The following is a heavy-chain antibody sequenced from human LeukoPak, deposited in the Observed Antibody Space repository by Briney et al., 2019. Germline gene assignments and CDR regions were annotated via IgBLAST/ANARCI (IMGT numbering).Heavy chain of an antibody. Sequence: SETLSLTCTVSGGSISSYYWSWIRQPPGKGLEWIGSIYYSGSTYYNPSLKSRVTISVDTSKNQFSLKLSSVTAADTAVYYCARQGGVIAVAGYYYYYYMDVWGKGTTVTVSS. V-gene: IGHV4-59*05. CDR3: ARQGGVIAVAGYYYYYYMDV. D-gene: IGHD6-19*01. J-gene: IGHJ6*03. CDR2: IYYSGST. CDR1: GGSISSYY.